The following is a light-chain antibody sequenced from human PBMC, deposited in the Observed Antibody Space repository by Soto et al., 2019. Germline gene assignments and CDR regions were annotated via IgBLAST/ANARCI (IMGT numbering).Light chain of an antibody. Sequence: QSVLTQPPSVSGSPGQSVTISCTGTSTDFVGYNRVSWYQQPPGTAPKLIIYEASNRPSGVPDRFSGSKSGNTASPTISGLQAADEADYYCSLYTSENTYVFGTGTKVTVL. V-gene: IGLV2-18*01. CDR3: SLYTSENTYV. J-gene: IGLJ1*01. CDR2: EAS. CDR1: STDFVGYNR.